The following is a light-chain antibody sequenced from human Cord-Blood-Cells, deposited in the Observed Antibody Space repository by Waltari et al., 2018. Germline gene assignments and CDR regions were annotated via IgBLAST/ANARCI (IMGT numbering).Light chain of an antibody. V-gene: IGLV1-44*01. CDR1: SSNIGSNT. J-gene: IGLJ2*01. CDR3: AAWDDSLNGPV. Sequence: QSVLTQPPSASGTPGQRVTISCSGSSSNIGSNTVNWYQQLPGTAPKLLIYSNNQRPAGVADGFSGSKSGTSASLAISGLQSEDEADYYCAAWDDSLNGPVFGGGTKLTVL. CDR2: SNN.